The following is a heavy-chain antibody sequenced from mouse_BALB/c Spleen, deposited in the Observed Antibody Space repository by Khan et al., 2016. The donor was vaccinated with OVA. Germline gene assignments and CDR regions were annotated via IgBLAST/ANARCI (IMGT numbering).Heavy chain of an antibody. J-gene: IGHJ3*01. CDR2: ISYSGST. CDR1: GYSITSDYA. CDR3: ARWFTY. Sequence: EVQLQESGPGLVKPSQSLSLTCTVTGYSITSDYAWNWIRQFPGNKLEWMGYISYSGSTTYNPSLKSRISITRDTSKNQFFLQLSSVTPEDTATYYCARWFTYWGQGILVTVSA. V-gene: IGHV3-2*02.